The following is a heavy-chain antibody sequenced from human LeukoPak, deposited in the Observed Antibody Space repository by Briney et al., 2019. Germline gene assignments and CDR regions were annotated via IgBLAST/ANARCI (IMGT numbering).Heavy chain of an antibody. J-gene: IGHJ4*02. CDR1: GFTFSSYG. CDR2: IRYDGSNK. V-gene: IGHV3-30*02. CDR3: AKDLRRYCSSTSCYEMVY. Sequence: GGSLRLSXAASGFTFSSYGMHWVRQAPGKGLEWVAFIRYDGSNKYYADSVKGRFTISRDNSKNTLYLQMNSLRAEDTAVYYCAKDLRRYCSSTSCYEMVYWGQGTLVTVSS. D-gene: IGHD2-2*01.